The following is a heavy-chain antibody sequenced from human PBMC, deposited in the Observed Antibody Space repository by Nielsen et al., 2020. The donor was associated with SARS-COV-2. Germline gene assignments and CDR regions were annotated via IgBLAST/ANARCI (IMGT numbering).Heavy chain of an antibody. V-gene: IGHV4-39*01. Sequence: SETLSLTCTVSGGSISSSSYYWGWIRQPPGKGLEWIGSFYYGGSTSYTPSLKSRVTISVDTSKNQFSLKLSSVTAADTAVYYCARHPGRFGDSSGRFDYWGQGTLVTVSS. D-gene: IGHD6-19*01. J-gene: IGHJ4*02. CDR3: ARHPGRFGDSSGRFDY. CDR2: FYYGGST. CDR1: GGSISSSSYY.